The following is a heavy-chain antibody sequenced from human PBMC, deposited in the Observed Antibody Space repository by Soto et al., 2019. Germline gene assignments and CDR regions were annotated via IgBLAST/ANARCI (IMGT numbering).Heavy chain of an antibody. J-gene: IGHJ6*02. Sequence: QVQLQQWGAGLLRASETLSLTCAVSGGSFSGYYWSWIRQPPGKGLEWIGKINHIGYTKYNSSLKSRVTISVDTSKNQFSLKLSSVTAADTAVYYCARGPVAINFIYYNGMDVWGQGTKVTVSS. D-gene: IGHD2-15*01. CDR3: ARGPVAINFIYYNGMDV. V-gene: IGHV4-34*01. CDR2: INHIGYT. CDR1: GGSFSGYY.